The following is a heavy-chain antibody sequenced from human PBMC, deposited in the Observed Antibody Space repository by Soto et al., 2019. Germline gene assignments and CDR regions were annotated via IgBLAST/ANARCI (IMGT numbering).Heavy chain of an antibody. CDR1: GGTFSSYT. CDR3: ARARYCSSTSCYAFDY. CDR2: IIPILGIA. J-gene: IGHJ4*02. D-gene: IGHD2-2*01. V-gene: IGHV1-69*02. Sequence: SVKVSCKASGGTFSSYTISWVRQAPGQGLEWMGRIIPILGIANYAQKFQGRVTITADNSTSTAYMELSSLRSEDTAVYYCARARYCSSTSCYAFDYWGQGTLVTVSS.